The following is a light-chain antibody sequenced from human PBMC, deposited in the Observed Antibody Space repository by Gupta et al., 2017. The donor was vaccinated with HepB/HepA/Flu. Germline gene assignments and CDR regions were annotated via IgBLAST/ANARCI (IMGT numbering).Light chain of an antibody. J-gene: IGKJ3*01. CDR1: QGISSY. CDR2: AAS. CDR3: QQLNSYPLLFT. Sequence: DIQFTQSPSFLSASVGDRVTITCRASQGISSYLAWYQQKPGKAPKLLIYAASTLQSGVPSRFSGSGSGTEFTLTISSLQPEDFATYYCQQLNSYPLLFTFGPGTKVDIK. V-gene: IGKV1-9*01.